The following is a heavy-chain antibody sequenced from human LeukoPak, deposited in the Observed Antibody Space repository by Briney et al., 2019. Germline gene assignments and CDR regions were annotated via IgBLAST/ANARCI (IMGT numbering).Heavy chain of an antibody. CDR1: GGSISSYY. Sequence: SETLSLTCTVSGGSISSYYWGWIRQPPGKGLEWIGSLYHSGSTYYNPSLKSRVTISVDTSKNQFSLNLTSVTAADTAVYYCARDLGDSSSLVTAAKDDAFDIWGQGTMVTVSS. J-gene: IGHJ3*02. V-gene: IGHV4-39*07. CDR3: ARDLGDSSSLVTAAKDDAFDI. D-gene: IGHD6-6*01. CDR2: LYHSGST.